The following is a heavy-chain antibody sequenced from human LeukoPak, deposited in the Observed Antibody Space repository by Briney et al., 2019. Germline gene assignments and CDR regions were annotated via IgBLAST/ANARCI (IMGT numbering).Heavy chain of an antibody. J-gene: IGHJ4*02. CDR3: ARALLSYYDSSGYWDY. CDR1: GYTFTSYA. CDR2: INAGNGNT. Sequence: ASVKVSCKASGYTFTSYAMHWVRQAPGQRLEWMGWINAGNGNTKYSQEFQGRVTITRDTSASTAYMELSSLRSEDMAVYYCARALLSYYDSSGYWDYWGQGTLVTVSS. V-gene: IGHV1-3*03. D-gene: IGHD3-22*01.